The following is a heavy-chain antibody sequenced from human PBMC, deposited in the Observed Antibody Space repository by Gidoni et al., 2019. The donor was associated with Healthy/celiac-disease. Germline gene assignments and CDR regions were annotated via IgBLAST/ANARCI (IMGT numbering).Heavy chain of an antibody. V-gene: IGHV4-38-2*02. Sequence: QVQLQESGPGLVKPSETLSITCTVSGYSLISGYYWGWIRHPPGKGLEWIGSIYHSGSTYYNPSLKSRVTISVDTSKNQFSLKLSSVTAADTAVYYCARVVLYFDSSGYYFDYWGQGTLVTVSS. CDR2: IYHSGST. J-gene: IGHJ4*02. CDR3: ARVVLYFDSSGYYFDY. CDR1: GYSLISGYY. D-gene: IGHD3-22*01.